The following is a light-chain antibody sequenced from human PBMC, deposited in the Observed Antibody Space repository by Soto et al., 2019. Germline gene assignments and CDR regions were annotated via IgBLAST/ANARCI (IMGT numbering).Light chain of an antibody. CDR1: SSNIGAGYD. CDR3: QSYDSSLSGSRV. J-gene: IGLJ2*01. Sequence: QSVLTQPPSVSGAPGQRVTISCTGSSSNIGAGYDVHWYQQLPGTAPKLLIYGTTNRPSGVPARFYGSRSGTSASLAISGLQAEDEADYYCQSYDSSLSGSRVFGGGTKLTVL. CDR2: GTT. V-gene: IGLV1-40*01.